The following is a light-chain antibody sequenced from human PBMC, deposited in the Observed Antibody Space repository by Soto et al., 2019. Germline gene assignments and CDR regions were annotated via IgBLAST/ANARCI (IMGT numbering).Light chain of an antibody. Sequence: QSALTQPPSVSGAPGQRVTISCTGSSSNIGAGYDVHWYQQLPGTAPKLLIYGNSNRPSGVPDRFSGSKSGTSASLAITGLQAKDVADYYCYSYDSTLSGYVFGAGTKVTV. CDR1: SSNIGAGYD. CDR2: GNS. CDR3: YSYDSTLSGYV. V-gene: IGLV1-40*01. J-gene: IGLJ1*01.